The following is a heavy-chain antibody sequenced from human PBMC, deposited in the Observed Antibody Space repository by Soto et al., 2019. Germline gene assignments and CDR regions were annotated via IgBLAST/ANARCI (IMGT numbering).Heavy chain of an antibody. CDR1: GGSISSSSYY. D-gene: IGHD3-22*01. CDR2: IYYSGST. V-gene: IGHV4-39*01. J-gene: IGHJ5*02. Sequence: SETLSLTCTVSGGSISSSSYYWGWIRQPPGKGLEWIGSIYYSGSTYYNPSLKSRVTISVDTSKNQFSLKLSSVTAADTAVYYCANARGDSSGENLLDPSGQGTLVTGSS. CDR3: ANARGDSSGENLLDP.